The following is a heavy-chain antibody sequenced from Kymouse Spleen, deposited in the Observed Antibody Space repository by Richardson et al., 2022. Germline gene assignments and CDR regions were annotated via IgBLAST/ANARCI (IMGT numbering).Heavy chain of an antibody. V-gene: IGHV1-8*01. J-gene: IGHJ6*02. CDR3: ARGLLWFGELLYYYYYGMDV. D-gene: IGHD3-10*01. Sequence: QVQLVQSGAEVKKPGASVKVSCKASGYTFTSYDINWVRQATGQGLEWMGWMNPNSGNTGYAQKFQGRVTMTRNTSISTAYMELSSLRSEDTAVYYCARGLLWFGELLYYYYYGMDVWGQGTTVTVSS. CDR1: GYTFTSYD. CDR2: MNPNSGNT.